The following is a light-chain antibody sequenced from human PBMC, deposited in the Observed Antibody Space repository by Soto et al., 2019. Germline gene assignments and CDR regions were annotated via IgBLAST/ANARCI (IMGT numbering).Light chain of an antibody. CDR1: QSVSSN. CDR3: QQYHNWPPIT. CDR2: RAS. V-gene: IGKV3-15*01. J-gene: IGKJ5*01. Sequence: EIVMTQPPATLSVSPGDRATLSCWASQSVSSNLAWYQKKPGQAPRLLVWRASIRATDMAARFSGSGSGTEFTLTISSLQSEDFAVYYCQQYHNWPPITFGQGTRLEIK.